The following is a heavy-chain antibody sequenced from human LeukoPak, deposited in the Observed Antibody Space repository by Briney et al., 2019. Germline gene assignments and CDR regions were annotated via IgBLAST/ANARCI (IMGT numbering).Heavy chain of an antibody. Sequence: SQTLSLTCAISGDSVSSKSAAWNWIRQSPSRGLEWVGRTYYRSKWSNDYAASVKSRITVNPDTSKNQFSLQLSSVTPEDTAVYYCARSRAATFGYWGQGTLVTVSS. CDR1: GDSVSSKSAA. V-gene: IGHV6-1*01. CDR3: ARSRAATFGY. CDR2: TYYRSKWSN. J-gene: IGHJ4*02. D-gene: IGHD2-15*01.